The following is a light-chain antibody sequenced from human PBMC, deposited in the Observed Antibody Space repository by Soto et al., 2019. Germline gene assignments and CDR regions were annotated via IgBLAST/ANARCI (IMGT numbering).Light chain of an antibody. Sequence: AIQMTQSPSSLSAFVGDRVTITCRASQDIRNELGWYQQKPWKAPKVLIYYASILQSGVPSRVSGNGSGPHFTLTVSSLQPEDFATFCCLQHHIYPRTFGQGTKVEIK. CDR3: LQHHIYPRT. V-gene: IGKV1-6*01. J-gene: IGKJ1*01. CDR2: YAS. CDR1: QDIRNE.